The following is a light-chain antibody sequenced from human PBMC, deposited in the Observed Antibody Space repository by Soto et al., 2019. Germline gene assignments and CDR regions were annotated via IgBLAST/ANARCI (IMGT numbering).Light chain of an antibody. CDR1: SSDVGGYSY. V-gene: IGLV2-8*01. CDR3: SSYAGSNNWV. Sequence: QSALTQPPSASGSPGQSVTISCTGTSSDVGGYSYVSWYQQHPGKAPKLMIYDVTKRPSGVPDRFSGSKSGSTASLTVSGLQAEDEADYYCSSYAGSNNWVFGGGTKVTVL. J-gene: IGLJ3*02. CDR2: DVT.